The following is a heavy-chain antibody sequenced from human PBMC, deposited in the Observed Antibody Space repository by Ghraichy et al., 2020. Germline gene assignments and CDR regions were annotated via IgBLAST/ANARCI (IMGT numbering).Heavy chain of an antibody. V-gene: IGHV4-39*01. D-gene: IGHD3-3*01. Sequence: SETLSLTCTVSGGSISSSSYYWGWIRQPPGKGLEWIGSIYYSGSTYYNPSLKSRVTISVDTSKNQFSLKLSSVTAADTAVYYCASATYYDFWTSYYYYYGMDVWGQGTTVTVSS. CDR1: GGSISSSSYY. CDR2: IYYSGST. CDR3: ASATYYDFWTSYYYYYGMDV. J-gene: IGHJ6*02.